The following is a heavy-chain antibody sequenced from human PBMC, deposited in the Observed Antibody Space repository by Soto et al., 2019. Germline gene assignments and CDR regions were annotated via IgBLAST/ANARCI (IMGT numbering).Heavy chain of an antibody. D-gene: IGHD2-8*01. CDR1: GYTLTELS. J-gene: IGHJ4*02. V-gene: IGHV1-24*01. CDR3: ATAFDVLMVYADAGYYFDY. CDR2: FDPEDGET. Sequence: QVQLVQSGAEVKKPGASVKVSCKVSGYTLTELSMHWVRQAPGKGLEWMGGFDPEDGETIYAQKFQGRVTMTEDTSTDTAYMELSSLRSEDTAVYYCATAFDVLMVYADAGYYFDYWGQGTLVTVSS.